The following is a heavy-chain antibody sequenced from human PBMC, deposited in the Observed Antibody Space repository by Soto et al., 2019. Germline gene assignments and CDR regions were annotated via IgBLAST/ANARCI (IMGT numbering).Heavy chain of an antibody. D-gene: IGHD6-6*01. J-gene: IGHJ3*02. CDR1: GFTFSSYG. Sequence: QVQLVESGGGVVQPGRSLRLSCVASGFTFSSYGMHWVRQAPGKGLEWVAVIWYDGSNKYYGDSVKGRFTISRDNSKNTLYLQMNSLTADDTAVYYGRATSDDAFDIWGQGTMVTVSS. CDR2: IWYDGSNK. V-gene: IGHV3-33*01. CDR3: RATSDDAFDI.